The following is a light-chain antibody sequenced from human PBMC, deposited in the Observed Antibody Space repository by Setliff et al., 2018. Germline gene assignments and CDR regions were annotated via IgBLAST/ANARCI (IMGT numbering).Light chain of an antibody. CDR2: EVT. CDR3: TSYAGSNNYV. Sequence: QSVLTQPPSASGSPGQSVTISCTGTSSDVGGYKYVSWFQQHPGKAPKLMIYEVTKRPSGVPDRFSGSKSGNTASLTVSVLQAEDEADYYCTSYAGSNNYVFGTGTKGTV. V-gene: IGLV2-8*01. J-gene: IGLJ1*01. CDR1: SSDVGGYKY.